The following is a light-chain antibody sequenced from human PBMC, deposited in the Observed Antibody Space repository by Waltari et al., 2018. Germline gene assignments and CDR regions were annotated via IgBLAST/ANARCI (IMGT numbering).Light chain of an antibody. CDR3: QHYVRLPAT. CDR1: QSVRGS. CDR2: GAS. Sequence: IALTQSPGPLSLSPGEIATLSCRASQSVRGSLAWYQQKAGQAPRLLIHGASSRATGIPDRFSGSGSGTDFSLTISRLEPEDVAVYYCQHYVRLPATFGQGTKVEI. J-gene: IGKJ1*01. V-gene: IGKV3-20*01.